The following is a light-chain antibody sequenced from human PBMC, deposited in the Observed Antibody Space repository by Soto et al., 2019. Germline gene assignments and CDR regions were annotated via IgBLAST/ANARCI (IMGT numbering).Light chain of an antibody. CDR2: GAS. CDR3: QQYISSPRT. CDR1: QSVSSNY. V-gene: IGKV3-20*01. Sequence: EIVLTQSRGTLSLSPGERATLSCRSSQSVSSNYLAWYQQKPGQAPRLLIYGASSRATGIPDRFSGSGSGTDFTLTISRLEPEDFAVYYCQQYISSPRTFGQGTKVDI. J-gene: IGKJ1*01.